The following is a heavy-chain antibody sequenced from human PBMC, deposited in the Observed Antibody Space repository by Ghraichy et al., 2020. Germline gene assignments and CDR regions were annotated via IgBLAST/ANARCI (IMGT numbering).Heavy chain of an antibody. CDR1: GGSISVYY. Sequence: SETLSLTCTVSGGSISVYYWSWIRQPPGKGLEWIGYIYDSGTTDYNPSLTDYNPSLKSRVTISVDTSKNQFSLKLSSVTAADTAIYYCARNKGGYTSVDFWGQGILVTVSS. D-gene: IGHD5-12*01. J-gene: IGHJ4*02. CDR2: IYDSGTTDYNPSLT. CDR3: ARNKGGYTSVDF. V-gene: IGHV4-59*01.